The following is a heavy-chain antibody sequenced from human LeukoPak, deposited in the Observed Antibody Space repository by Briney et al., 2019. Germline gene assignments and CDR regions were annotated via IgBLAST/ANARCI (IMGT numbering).Heavy chain of an antibody. CDR1: GYTFTGYY. J-gene: IGHJ4*02. D-gene: IGHD6-19*01. V-gene: IGHV1-2*02. CDR2: INPNSGGT. Sequence: ASVKVSCKASGYTFTGYYMYWVRQAPGPRLEWMGWINPNSGGTNSAQKFQGRVTMTRDTSISTAYMELSRLRSDDTAVYYCAANIAVTGRAFDYWGQGTLVTVSS. CDR3: AANIAVTGRAFDY.